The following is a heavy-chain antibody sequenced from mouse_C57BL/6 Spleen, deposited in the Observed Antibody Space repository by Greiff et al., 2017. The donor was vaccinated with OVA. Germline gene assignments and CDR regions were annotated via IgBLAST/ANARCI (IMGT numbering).Heavy chain of an antibody. CDR1: GYSFTDYN. Sequence: VQLQQSGPELVKPGASVKISCKASGYSFTDYNMNWVKQSNGKSLEWIGVINPNYGTTSYNQKFKGKATLTVDQSSSTAYMQLNSLTSEDSAVYYCASKIETAQYYAMDYWGQGTSVTVSS. V-gene: IGHV1-39*01. CDR3: ASKIETAQYYAMDY. D-gene: IGHD3-2*02. CDR2: INPNYGTT. J-gene: IGHJ4*01.